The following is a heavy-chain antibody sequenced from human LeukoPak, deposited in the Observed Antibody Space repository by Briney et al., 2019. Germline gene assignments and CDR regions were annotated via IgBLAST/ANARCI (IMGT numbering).Heavy chain of an antibody. D-gene: IGHD4-17*01. Sequence: GGSLRLSCVASGFTFSSYNMNWVRQAPGKGLEWVSCISDRSNYIYYADSVKGRFIISRDNAKNSLYLELNSLRAEDTAVYHCVRDSDTYGDHTTRRFDSWGREPWSPSPQ. CDR2: ISDRSNYI. J-gene: IGHJ4*02. V-gene: IGHV3-21*01. CDR3: VRDSDTYGDHTTRRFDS. CDR1: GFTFSSYN.